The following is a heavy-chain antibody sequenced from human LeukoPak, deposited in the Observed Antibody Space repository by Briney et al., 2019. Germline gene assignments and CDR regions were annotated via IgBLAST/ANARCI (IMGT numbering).Heavy chain of an antibody. Sequence: SETLSLTCTVSGGSISSYYWSWIRQPPGKGLEWIGYIYYSGSTNYNPSLKSRVTISVDTSKNQFSLKLSSVTAADTAVYYCARGGLRYFDWLYNWFDPWGQGTLVTVSS. D-gene: IGHD3-9*01. CDR2: IYYSGST. CDR1: GGSISSYY. J-gene: IGHJ5*02. CDR3: ARGGLRYFDWLYNWFDP. V-gene: IGHV4-59*12.